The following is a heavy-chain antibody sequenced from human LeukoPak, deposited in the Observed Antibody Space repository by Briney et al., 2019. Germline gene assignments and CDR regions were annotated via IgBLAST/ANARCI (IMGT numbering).Heavy chain of an antibody. CDR3: ARLSTWRVGATLS. D-gene: IGHD1-26*01. Sequence: SETLSLTCTVSGGSISSSSYYWGWIRQPPGKGLEWIGSIYYSGSTYYNPSLKSRVTISVDTSKDQFSLKLSSVTAADRAVYYCARLSTWRVGATLSWGQGTLVTVSS. CDR2: IYYSGST. CDR1: GGSISSSSYY. J-gene: IGHJ4*02. V-gene: IGHV4-39*01.